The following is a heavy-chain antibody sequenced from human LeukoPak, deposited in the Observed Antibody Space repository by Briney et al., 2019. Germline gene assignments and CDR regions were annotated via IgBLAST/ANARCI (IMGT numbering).Heavy chain of an antibody. J-gene: IGHJ3*02. CDR2: SSWNSGSI. D-gene: IGHD5-12*01. CDR3: AKDISLERGYSGYDISWDAFDI. V-gene: IGHV3-9*01. CDR1: GFTFDDYA. Sequence: GGSLTLSCAASGFTFDDYAMHWVRQAPGKGLEGVSGSSWNSGSIGYADSVKGRFTISRDNAKNSLYLQMNSLRAEDTALYYCAKDISLERGYSGYDISWDAFDIWGQGTMVTVSS.